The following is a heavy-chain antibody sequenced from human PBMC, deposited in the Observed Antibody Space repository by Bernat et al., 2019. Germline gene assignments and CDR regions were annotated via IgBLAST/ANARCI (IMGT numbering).Heavy chain of an antibody. CDR2: ISGSAGST. CDR3: AKEVYCSSTSCFRNYYYGMDV. D-gene: IGHD2-2*01. CDR1: GFTFSSYA. V-gene: IGHV3-23*01. Sequence: EVQLLESGGGLVQPGGSLRLSCAASGFTFSSYAMSWVRQAPGKGLEWVSAISGSAGSTYYADSVKGRFTISRDNSKNTLYLQMNSLRAEDTAVYYCAKEVYCSSTSCFRNYYYGMDVWGQGTTVTVSS. J-gene: IGHJ6*02.